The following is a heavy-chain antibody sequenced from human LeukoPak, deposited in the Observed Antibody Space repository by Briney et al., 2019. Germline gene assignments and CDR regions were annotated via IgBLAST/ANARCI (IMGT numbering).Heavy chain of an antibody. CDR1: GFTFSTFA. CDR3: ATYRQVLLPFDY. CDR2: IFPSGGEI. V-gene: IGHV3-23*01. J-gene: IGHJ4*02. D-gene: IGHD2-8*02. Sequence: PGGSLRLSCEASGFTFSTFAMIWVRQPPGKGLEWVSSIFPSGGEIHYADSVRGRFTISRDNSKSTLSLQMNSLRAEDTAIYYCATYRQVLLPFDYWGQGTLVTVSS.